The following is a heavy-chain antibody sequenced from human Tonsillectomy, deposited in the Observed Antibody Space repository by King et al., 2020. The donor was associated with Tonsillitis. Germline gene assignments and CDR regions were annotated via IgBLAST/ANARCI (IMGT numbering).Heavy chain of an antibody. D-gene: IGHD3-22*01. V-gene: IGHV4-59*01. CDR3: ARATPYDSSGFHFDY. CDR2: IYYSGST. J-gene: IGHJ4*02. CDR1: GGSISSYY. Sequence: VQLQESGPGLVKPSETLSLTCTVSGGSISSYYWSWIRQPPGKGLEWIGYIYYSGSTNYNPSLKSRVTISVDTSKNQFSLKLSSVTAADTAVYYCARATPYDSSGFHFDYWGQGTLVTVSS.